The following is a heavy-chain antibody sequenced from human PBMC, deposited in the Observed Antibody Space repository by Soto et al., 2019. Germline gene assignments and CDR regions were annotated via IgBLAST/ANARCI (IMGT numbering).Heavy chain of an antibody. J-gene: IGHJ4*02. CDR3: GRDLRDWDSGSYSYGY. Sequence: EVQLVESGGGLVQPGGSLRLSCAASGFTFSSYWMSWVRQAPGKGLEWVANIKQDGGEKYYGDSVKGRFTISRDNAKNSLYLQMNSLRAEDTAVYYCGRDLRDWDSGSYSYGYWGQGTLVTVSP. D-gene: IGHD1-26*01. CDR1: GFTFSSYW. V-gene: IGHV3-7*04. CDR2: IKQDGGEK.